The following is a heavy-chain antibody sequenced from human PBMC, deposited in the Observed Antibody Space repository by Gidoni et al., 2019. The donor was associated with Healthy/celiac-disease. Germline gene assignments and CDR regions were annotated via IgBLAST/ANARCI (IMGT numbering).Heavy chain of an antibody. J-gene: IGHJ6*02. CDR2: IYYSGST. V-gene: IGHV4-59*01. Sequence: QVQLQESGPGLVKPSETLSLTCTVSGGSISSYYWSWIRQPPGKGLEWIGYIYYSGSTNYNPSLKSRVTISVDTVVYYCARDPGHYDILTGYQNDYYYGMDVWGQGTTVTVSS. CDR3: YYGMDV. CDR1: GGSISSYY. D-gene: IGHD3-9*01.